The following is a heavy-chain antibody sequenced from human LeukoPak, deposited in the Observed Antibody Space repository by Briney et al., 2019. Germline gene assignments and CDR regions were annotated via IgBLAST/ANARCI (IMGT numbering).Heavy chain of an antibody. V-gene: IGHV3-53*01. Sequence: PGGSLRLSCAASGFTVSSNYMSWVRQPPGKGLEWVSVIYAGGSTYYGDSVKGRFTISRDNSKNTLYLQMNSLRAEDTAVYYCARDLGDIVLQPPSIHFDLWGRGTLVTVSS. CDR2: IYAGGST. J-gene: IGHJ2*01. CDR1: GFTVSSNY. D-gene: IGHD2-8*01. CDR3: ARDLGDIVLQPPSIHFDL.